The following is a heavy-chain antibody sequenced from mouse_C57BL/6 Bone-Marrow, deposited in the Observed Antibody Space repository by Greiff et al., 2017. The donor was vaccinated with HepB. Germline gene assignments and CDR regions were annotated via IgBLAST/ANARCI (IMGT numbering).Heavy chain of an antibody. CDR2: FDPNSGGT. D-gene: IGHD1-1*01. Sequence: QVQLQQPGAELVKPGASVKLSCKASGYTFTSYWMHWVKQRPGRGLEWIGRFDPNSGGTKYNEKFKSKATLTVDKPSSTAYMQLSSLTSEDSAVYYCARPRDYYGSSPYAMDYWGQGTSVTVSS. V-gene: IGHV1-72*01. CDR1: GYTFTSYW. J-gene: IGHJ4*01. CDR3: ARPRDYYGSSPYAMDY.